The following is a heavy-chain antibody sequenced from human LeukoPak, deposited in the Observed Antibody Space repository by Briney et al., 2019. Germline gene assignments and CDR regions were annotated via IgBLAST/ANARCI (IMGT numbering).Heavy chain of an antibody. CDR3: ARGLRIRLWSYYYDSSGYSLNEANDY. J-gene: IGHJ4*02. CDR1: GFTFSSYA. D-gene: IGHD3-22*01. V-gene: IGHV3-30*04. Sequence: PGRSLRLSCAASGFTFSSYAMHWVRQAPGKGLEWVAVIAYDGSNKYYADSVKGRFTISRDNSKNTLYLQMNSLRAEDTAVYYCARGLRIRLWSYYYDSSGYSLNEANDYWGQGTLVTVSS. CDR2: IAYDGSNK.